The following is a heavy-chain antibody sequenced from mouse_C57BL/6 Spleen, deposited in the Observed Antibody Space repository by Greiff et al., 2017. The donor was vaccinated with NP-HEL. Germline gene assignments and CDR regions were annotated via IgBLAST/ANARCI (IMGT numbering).Heavy chain of an antibody. V-gene: IGHV1-53*01. J-gene: IGHJ3*01. CDR3: ARDYGSSSWFAY. D-gene: IGHD1-1*01. Sequence: QVQLQQPGTELVKPGASVKLSCKASGYTFTSYWMHWVKQRPGQGLEWIGNINPSNGGTNYNEKFKSKATLTVDKSSSTAYMQLSSLTSDESAVYYGARDYGSSSWFAYWGQGTLVTVSA. CDR1: GYTFTSYW. CDR2: INPSNGGT.